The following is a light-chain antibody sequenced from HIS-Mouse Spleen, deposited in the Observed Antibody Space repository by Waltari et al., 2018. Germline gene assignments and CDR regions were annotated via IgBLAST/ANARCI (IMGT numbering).Light chain of an antibody. CDR1: SSDVGGYNY. CDR3: SSYTSSSTWV. CDR2: DVS. Sequence: QSALTQPASVSGSPGQSITISCTGTSSDVGGYNYVSWYQQHPGKAPKLMIYDVSNRPSGFSIRFSGSKSGNTASLTISGLQAEDEADYYCSSYTSSSTWVFGGGTKLTVL. V-gene: IGLV2-14*03. J-gene: IGLJ3*02.